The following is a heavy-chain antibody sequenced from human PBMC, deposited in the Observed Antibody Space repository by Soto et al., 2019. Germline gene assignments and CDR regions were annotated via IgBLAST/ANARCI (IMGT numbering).Heavy chain of an antibody. CDR1: GDSISSSSYY. CDR2: ISYTGNT. CDR3: ARFSWYDGDSITNYYMDF. D-gene: IGHD6-13*01. J-gene: IGHJ6*03. Sequence: LQESGPGLVKPSETLSLTCSVFGDSISSSSYYWAWIRRPPGMGLEWIASISYTGNTYYNPSLTSRAAISGDTSKNQFSLKLSFVTAADTAVYYCARFSWYDGDSITNYYMDFWGNGATVTVSS. V-gene: IGHV4-39*01.